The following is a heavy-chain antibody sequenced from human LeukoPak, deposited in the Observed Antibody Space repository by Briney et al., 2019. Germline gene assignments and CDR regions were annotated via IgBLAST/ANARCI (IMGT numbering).Heavy chain of an antibody. Sequence: GWSLRLSCAACGFTFSAYAMTWVRQARGKGLEWVSTLSGRGGSTYYSDSVKGRFTISRDNSKNTLHLQMNSPRAEDTAVYYCAKDRNLGDYGGNPYWFFDLWGRGTLVPVSS. CDR3: AKDRNLGDYGGNPYWFFDL. CDR1: GFTFSAYA. J-gene: IGHJ2*01. CDR2: LSGRGGST. V-gene: IGHV3-23*01. D-gene: IGHD4-23*01.